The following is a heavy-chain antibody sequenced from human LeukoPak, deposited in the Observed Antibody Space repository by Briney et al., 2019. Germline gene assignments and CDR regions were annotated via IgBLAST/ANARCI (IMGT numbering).Heavy chain of an antibody. CDR3: TRDRGWQQFDY. Sequence: GSLRLSCAASGFTFSSYWMHWVRQAPGKGLERVANIKEDGSEKYYVDSVKGRFTISRDNAKNSLYLQMSSLRDDDTAVYYCTRDRGWQQFDYWGQGTLVTVSS. J-gene: IGHJ4*02. D-gene: IGHD5-24*01. CDR1: GFTFSSYW. V-gene: IGHV3-7*01. CDR2: IKEDGSEK.